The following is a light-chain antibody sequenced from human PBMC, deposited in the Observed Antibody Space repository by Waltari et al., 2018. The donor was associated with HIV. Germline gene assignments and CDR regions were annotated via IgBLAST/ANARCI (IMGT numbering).Light chain of an antibody. Sequence: QSVLTQPASVSGAPGHSITISCTGPPRYFGDSKYAPWYQQLPGKAPKLVIYDVTQRPSGIAHRFSGSRSGTTASLTISGLQAEDEADYYCSSYARNSPWLFGGGTKLTVL. V-gene: IGLV2-14*03. CDR1: PRYFGDSKY. J-gene: IGLJ2*01. CDR3: SSYARNSPWL. CDR2: DVT.